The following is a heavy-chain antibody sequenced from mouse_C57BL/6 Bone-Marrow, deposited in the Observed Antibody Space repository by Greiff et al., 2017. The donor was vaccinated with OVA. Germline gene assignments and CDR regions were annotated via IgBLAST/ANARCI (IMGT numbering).Heavy chain of an antibody. CDR3: ARYPLRGWYCDV. CDR1: GYTFTSYW. D-gene: IGHD3-2*02. V-gene: IGHV1-64*01. J-gene: IGHJ1*03. Sequence: VQLQQPGAELVKPGASVKLSCKASGYTFTSYWMNWVKQRPGQGLEWIGMIYPNSGSTNYNEKFKSKATLTVDKSSSTAYMQLSSLTSEDSAVYYCARYPLRGWYCDVGGTGTTVTVSA. CDR2: IYPNSGST.